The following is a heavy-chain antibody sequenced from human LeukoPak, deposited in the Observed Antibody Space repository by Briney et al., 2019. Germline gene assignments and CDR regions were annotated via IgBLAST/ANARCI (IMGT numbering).Heavy chain of an antibody. D-gene: IGHD3-10*01. J-gene: IGHJ2*01. Sequence: ASVKVSCKASGYTFTGYYMHWVRQAPGQGLEWMGWINPNSGGTNYAQKFLGSVTMTGDTSINTAFMELSRLRSDDTAIYYCARGRGTTMVRGVITNYFDLWGRGSLVTVSS. V-gene: IGHV1-2*02. CDR2: INPNSGGT. CDR1: GYTFTGYY. CDR3: ARGRGTTMVRGVITNYFDL.